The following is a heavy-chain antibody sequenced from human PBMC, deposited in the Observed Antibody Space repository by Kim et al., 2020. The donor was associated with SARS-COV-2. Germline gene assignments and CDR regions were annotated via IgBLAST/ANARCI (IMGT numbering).Heavy chain of an antibody. Sequence: GGSLRLSCAASGFTFSSYAMSWVRQAPGKGLEWVSGISGSGGRTYYADSVKGRFTISRDNSKNTLYLQMNSLRAEDTAVYYCAKDGYSYGYGPYYFDYCGQGTLVTVSS. V-gene: IGHV3-23*01. CDR1: GFTFSSYA. CDR3: AKDGYSYGYGPYYFDY. CDR2: ISGSGGRT. J-gene: IGHJ4*02. D-gene: IGHD5-18*01.